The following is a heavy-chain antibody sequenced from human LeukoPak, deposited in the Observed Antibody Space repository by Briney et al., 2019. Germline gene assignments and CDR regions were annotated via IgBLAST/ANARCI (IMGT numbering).Heavy chain of an antibody. J-gene: IGHJ4*02. CDR1: GFPFSSYA. V-gene: IGHV3-23*01. D-gene: IGHD3-3*01. CDR2: INGGGDNT. Sequence: GGSLRLSCAASGFPFSSYAMSWVRQAPGKGLEWAAAINGGGDNTYYADSVRGRFTISRDNSKSTLILQMNGLRGEDTALYYCAKDLWSVAVSGLDHWGQGTRVTVSS. CDR3: AKDLWSVAVSGLDH.